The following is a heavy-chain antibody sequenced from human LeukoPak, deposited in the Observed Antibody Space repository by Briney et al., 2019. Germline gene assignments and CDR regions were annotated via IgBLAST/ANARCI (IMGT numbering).Heavy chain of an antibody. Sequence: PSETLSLTCTVSGGSISSYYWSWIRQPPGKGLEWIGYIYYSGNTNYNPSLKSRVTVSVDTSKNQFSLKLSSVTAADTAVYYCARGYDFWSGYYFVWGQGTLVTVSS. D-gene: IGHD3-3*01. CDR1: GGSISSYY. V-gene: IGHV4-59*01. CDR2: IYYSGNT. CDR3: ARGYDFWSGYYFV. J-gene: IGHJ4*02.